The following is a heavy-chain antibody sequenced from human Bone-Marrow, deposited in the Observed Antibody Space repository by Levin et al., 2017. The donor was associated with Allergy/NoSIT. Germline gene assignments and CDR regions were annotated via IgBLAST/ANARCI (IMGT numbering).Heavy chain of an antibody. CDR2: ISAYNGNT. CDR3: ARSTMVRGIIGMDV. V-gene: IGHV1-18*01. CDR1: NYTFTSYG. Sequence: ASVKVSCKASNYTFTSYGITWVRQAPGQGLEWMGWISAYNGNTHSAQKFQGRVTMTTDTPTSTAYMELRSLRSDDTAVYYCARSTMVRGIIGMDVWGQGTTVTVSS. J-gene: IGHJ6*02. D-gene: IGHD3-10*01.